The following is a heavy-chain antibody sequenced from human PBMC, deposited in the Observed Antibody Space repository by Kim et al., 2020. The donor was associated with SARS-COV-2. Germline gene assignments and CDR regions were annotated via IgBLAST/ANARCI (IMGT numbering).Heavy chain of an antibody. CDR3: ARQATVGYFPFDN. J-gene: IGHJ4*02. CDR1: GFTFSSSP. V-gene: IGHV3-23*01. CDR2: ISGGGDVT. D-gene: IGHD2-21*01. Sequence: GGSLRLSCVASGFTFSSSPLSWVRQAPGKGPEWVSSISGGGDVTRYPDSVKGRFTISRDNFKNTVFLQLNTLRAEDTAVYYCARQATVGYFPFDNWGRGTLVTVSS.